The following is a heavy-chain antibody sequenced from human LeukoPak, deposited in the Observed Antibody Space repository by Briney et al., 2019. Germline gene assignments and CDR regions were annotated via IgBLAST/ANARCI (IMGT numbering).Heavy chain of an antibody. J-gene: IGHJ4*02. V-gene: IGHV3-15*01. Sequence: GGSLRLSCAASGFTFSNAWMSWVRQAPGKGLEWVGRIKSKTDGGTTDYAAPVKGRFTISRDDSKNTLYLQMNSLKTEDTAVYYCTTDRIVYYDSSGSDYWGQGTLVTVSS. CDR3: TTDRIVYYDSSGSDY. D-gene: IGHD3-22*01. CDR2: IKSKTDGGTT. CDR1: GFTFSNAW.